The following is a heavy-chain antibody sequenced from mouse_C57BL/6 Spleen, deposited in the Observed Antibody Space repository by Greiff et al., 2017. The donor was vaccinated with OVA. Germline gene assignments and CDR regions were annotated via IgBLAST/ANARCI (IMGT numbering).Heavy chain of an antibody. CDR2: ISSGGSYT. J-gene: IGHJ2*01. CDR3: ARQRTTVVEDYFDY. V-gene: IGHV5-6*02. D-gene: IGHD1-1*01. CDR1: GFTFSSYG. Sequence: EVKLEESGGDLVKPGGSLKLSCAASGFTFSSYGMSWVRQTPDKRLEWVATISSGGSYTYYPDSVKGRFTISRDNAKNTLYLQMSSLKSEDTAMYYCARQRTTVVEDYFDYWGQGTTLTVSS.